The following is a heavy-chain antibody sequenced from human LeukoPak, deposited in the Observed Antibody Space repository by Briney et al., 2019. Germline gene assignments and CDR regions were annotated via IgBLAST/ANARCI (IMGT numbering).Heavy chain of an antibody. D-gene: IGHD1-1*01. Sequence: PGGSLRLSCAASGLTFSSYGMHWVRQAPGKGLEWVAVIWYDGSNKYYADSVKGRFTISRDNSQNTLYLQVNRLRAEDTAVYYCAKGNGGYYYYLDVWGKGTTVTVSS. J-gene: IGHJ6*03. CDR1: GLTFSSYG. CDR3: AKGNGGYYYYLDV. CDR2: IWYDGSNK. V-gene: IGHV3-33*06.